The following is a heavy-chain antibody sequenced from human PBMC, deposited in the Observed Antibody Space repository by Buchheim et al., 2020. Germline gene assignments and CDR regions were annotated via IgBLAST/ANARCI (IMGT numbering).Heavy chain of an antibody. CDR2: ISSDGTVT. D-gene: IGHD6-19*01. J-gene: IGHJ4*02. CDR1: GFTFRRYW. V-gene: IGHV3-74*01. CDR3: ARDQTVAGPSTFDY. Sequence: EVQLVESGGGLVQPGGSLRLSCTPSGFTFRRYWMHWARQAPGKGLVWVSRISSDGTVTNYADSVKGRFTVSRDNAKNTVYLQMNSLTAEDTAVYYCARDQTVAGPSTFDYWGQG.